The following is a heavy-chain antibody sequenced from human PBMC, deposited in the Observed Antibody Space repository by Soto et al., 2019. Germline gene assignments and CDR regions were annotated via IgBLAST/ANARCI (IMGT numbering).Heavy chain of an antibody. V-gene: IGHV3-48*01. Sequence: GGSLNLSCAASCSAFCMYGMNWVRQPPGKGLEWVAYIGSSGSDKYYADSVKGRFTISRDNAKNSLSLQMNSLKTDHTAVYYCARDAPNSNSSSPFYGLDVWAKGLTVTVSS. D-gene: IGHD6-6*01. CDR2: IGSSGSDK. J-gene: IGHJ6*04. CDR3: ARDAPNSNSSSPFYGLDV. CDR1: CSAFCMYG.